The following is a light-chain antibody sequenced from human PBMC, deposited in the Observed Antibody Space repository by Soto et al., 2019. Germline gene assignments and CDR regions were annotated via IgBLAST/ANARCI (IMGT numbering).Light chain of an antibody. CDR3: QSYDSSLSVLYV. J-gene: IGLJ1*01. Sequence: SYLTQPPSVSGAPGQRVTISCTGSSSNIGAGYDVHWYQQLPGTAPKLLIYGNSNRPSGVPDRFSGSKSGTSASLAITGLQAEDEADYYCQSYDSSLSVLYVFGTGTKVTVL. V-gene: IGLV1-40*01. CDR1: SSNIGAGYD. CDR2: GNS.